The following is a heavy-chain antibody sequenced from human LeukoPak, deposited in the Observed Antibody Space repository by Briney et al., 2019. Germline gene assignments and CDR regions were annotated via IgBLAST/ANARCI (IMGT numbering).Heavy chain of an antibody. J-gene: IGHJ4*02. CDR2: IYYNGIT. Sequence: SETLSLTCTVSGGSISSSGYYWAWIRQPPGKGLEWIASIYYNGITYYNPSLKSRVTISVDTSKNQFSLKLSSVTATDMAIYYCARYWDASGWASFEYWGQGTLVTVSS. V-gene: IGHV4-39*01. CDR3: ARYWDASGWASFEY. D-gene: IGHD6-19*01. CDR1: GGSISSSGYY.